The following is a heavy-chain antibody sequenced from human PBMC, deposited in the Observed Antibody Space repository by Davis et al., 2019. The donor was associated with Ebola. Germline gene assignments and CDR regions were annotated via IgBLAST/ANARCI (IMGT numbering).Heavy chain of an antibody. V-gene: IGHV5-51*01. CDR1: GYSFLSYW. J-gene: IGHJ3*01. CDR3: ARRLAIRNDAFDV. CDR2: IYPIDSDA. Sequence: GESLKISCDTSGYSFLSYWIGWVRQMPGKGLELMGIIYPIDSDARYSPSFQGQLTISVDKSTTAAYLQWSSLRASDTARYYCARRLAIRNDAFDVWGQGTMVTVSS. D-gene: IGHD2-21*01.